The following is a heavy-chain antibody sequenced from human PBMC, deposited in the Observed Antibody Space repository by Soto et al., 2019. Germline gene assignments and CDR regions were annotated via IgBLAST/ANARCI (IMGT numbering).Heavy chain of an antibody. V-gene: IGHV4-4*02. Sequence: QVQVQESGPGLLKPSETLSLTCAVSGGSISSIDWWSWVRQPPGKGVEWIGEIHETGRGHYNPSLQSRVLMSVDISKNQLSLNLASVTAADTAVYYWVRAGGYDSRVYWGRGTLVTVSS. J-gene: IGHJ4*02. CDR1: GGSISSIDW. CDR2: IHETGRG. CDR3: VRAGGYDSRVY. D-gene: IGHD5-12*01.